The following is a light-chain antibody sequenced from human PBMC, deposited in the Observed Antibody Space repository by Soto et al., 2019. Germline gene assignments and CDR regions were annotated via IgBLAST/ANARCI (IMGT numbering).Light chain of an antibody. CDR1: QSVSSSY. Sequence: IVLTQSPGTLSLSPGERATLSCRASQSVSSSYLAWYQQKPGQAPRLLIYGASTRATGIPARFSGSGSGTEFTLTINSLQSEDFVVYYCQQYDNWPPTFGQGTRLEIK. J-gene: IGKJ5*01. CDR2: GAS. V-gene: IGKV3-15*01. CDR3: QQYDNWPPT.